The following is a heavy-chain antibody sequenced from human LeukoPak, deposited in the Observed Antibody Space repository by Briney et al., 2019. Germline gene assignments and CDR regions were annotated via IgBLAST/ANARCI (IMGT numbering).Heavy chain of an antibody. CDR2: ISSSGSTI. V-gene: IGHV3-48*03. CDR3: ARAPYSGSRASI. Sequence: QPGGSLRLSCAASGFTFSSYEMNWVRQAPGKGLEWVSYISSSGSTIYYADSVKGRFTISRDNAKNSLYLQTNSLRAEDTAVYYCARAPYSGSRASIWGQGTMVTVSS. J-gene: IGHJ3*02. D-gene: IGHD1-26*01. CDR1: GFTFSSYE.